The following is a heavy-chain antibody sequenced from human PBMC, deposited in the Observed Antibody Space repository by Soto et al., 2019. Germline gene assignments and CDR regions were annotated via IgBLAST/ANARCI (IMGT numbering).Heavy chain of an antibody. J-gene: IGHJ3*01. CDR1: GGSIRSSSW. Sequence: SQTLSLTCAVSGGSIRSSSWWTWLRQSPGKGLEWIGEFYHAGSPHYNPSFQSRVTISADTSKNLFSLRLTSVTAADTAIYYCARASSFRGDFDFWGQGTAVTVSS. CDR2: FYHAGSP. D-gene: IGHD2-21*01. CDR3: ARASSFRGDFDF. V-gene: IGHV4-4*02.